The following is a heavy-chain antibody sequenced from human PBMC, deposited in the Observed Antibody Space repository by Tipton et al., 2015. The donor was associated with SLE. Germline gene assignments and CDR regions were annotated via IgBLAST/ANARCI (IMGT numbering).Heavy chain of an antibody. CDR2: INTFTGNP. Sequence: QLVQSGSELKRPGASVKISCKASGYTFTKSAINWMRQAPGQGLQWMGWINTFTGNPTFAQSFAGRFVFSLDTSVSTAYLQISSRKAEDTAFYYCAGGESAGAVGVTHWYFDPWGRGSLVTVPS. CDR3: AGGESAGAVGVTHWYFDP. V-gene: IGHV7-4-1*02. CDR1: GYTFTKSA. J-gene: IGHJ2*01. D-gene: IGHD6-19*01.